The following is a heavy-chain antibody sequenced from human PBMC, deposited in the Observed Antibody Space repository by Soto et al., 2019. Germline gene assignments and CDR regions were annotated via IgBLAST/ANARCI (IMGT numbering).Heavy chain of an antibody. CDR3: ARGKRIFGVVIVQDYYYYMDV. D-gene: IGHD3-3*01. CDR1: GYTFTSYD. V-gene: IGHV1-8*01. J-gene: IGHJ6*03. Sequence: ASVKVSCKASGYTFTSYDINWVRLATGQGLEWMGWMNPNSGNTGYAQKFQGRVTMTRNTSISTAYMELSSLRSEDTAVYYCARGKRIFGVVIVQDYYYYMDVWGKGTMVTVSS. CDR2: MNPNSGNT.